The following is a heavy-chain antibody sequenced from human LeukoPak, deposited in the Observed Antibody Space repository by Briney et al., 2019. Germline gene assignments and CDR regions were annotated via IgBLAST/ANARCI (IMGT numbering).Heavy chain of an antibody. D-gene: IGHD6-19*01. Sequence: PGGSLRLSCTTSGFIFSDYYMSWIRQAPGKGLEWVSSISSSSSYIYYADSVKGRFTISRDNAKNSLYLQMNSLRAEDTAVYYCARIAVAGTSSFDYWGQGTLVTVSS. V-gene: IGHV3-11*06. CDR3: ARIAVAGTSSFDY. CDR1: GFIFSDYY. CDR2: ISSSSSYI. J-gene: IGHJ4*02.